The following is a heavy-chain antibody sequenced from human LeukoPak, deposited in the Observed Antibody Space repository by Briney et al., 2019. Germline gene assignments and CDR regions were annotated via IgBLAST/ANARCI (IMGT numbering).Heavy chain of an antibody. Sequence: GGSLRLSCAASGFTFSSYAMSWVRQAPGKGLEWVSAISGSGGSTYYADSVKGRFTISRDNSKNTLYLQMNSLRAEDTAVYYCAKYYYDSSGYYYRVDYWGQGTLVTVSS. J-gene: IGHJ4*02. V-gene: IGHV3-23*01. D-gene: IGHD3-22*01. CDR1: GFTFSSYA. CDR3: AKYYYDSSGYYYRVDY. CDR2: ISGSGGST.